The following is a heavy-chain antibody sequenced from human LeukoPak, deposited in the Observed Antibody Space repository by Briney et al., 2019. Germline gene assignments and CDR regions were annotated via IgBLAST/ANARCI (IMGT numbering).Heavy chain of an antibody. V-gene: IGHV3-30-3*01. D-gene: IGHD2-2*01. Sequence: GGSLRLSCAASGFTCSSYAMHWVRQAPGKGQEWVAVISYDGINKYYADSVKGRFTISRDNSKNTLYLQMNSLRAEDTAVYYCARDLGDIVLVPAAEYYYYYGMDVWGQGTTVTVSS. CDR3: ARDLGDIVLVPAAEYYYYYGMDV. J-gene: IGHJ6*02. CDR1: GFTCSSYA. CDR2: ISYDGINK.